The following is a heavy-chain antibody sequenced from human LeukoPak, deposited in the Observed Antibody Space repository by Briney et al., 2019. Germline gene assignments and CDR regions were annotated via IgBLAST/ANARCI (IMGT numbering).Heavy chain of an antibody. V-gene: IGHV1-2*02. CDR1: GYTFTAYY. D-gene: IGHD3-10*01. CDR2: INPNSDGT. J-gene: IGHJ6*03. Sequence: ASVKVSCTASGYTFTAYYMHWVRQAPGQGLEWMGWINPNSDGTKFPQKLQGRVTMTRDTSISTAYMELSRLRSDDTAVYYCARAGTLGITMVRGQEPYYYYMDVWGKGTTVTISS. CDR3: ARAGTLGITMVRGQEPYYYYMDV.